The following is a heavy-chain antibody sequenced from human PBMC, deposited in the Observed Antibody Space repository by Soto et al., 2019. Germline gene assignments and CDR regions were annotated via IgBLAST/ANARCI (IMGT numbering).Heavy chain of an antibody. Sequence: PSETLSLTCTVSVGSMSRHYWSWIRQSPGKGLEWIGFVFHSGGTSYNPSLESRVTISVETSTNQVALKLSSVTAADTAIYYCARYRSQSCYPAYCFDFWGQGAPVTVSS. CDR1: VGSMSRHY. CDR2: VFHSGGT. J-gene: IGHJ4*02. D-gene: IGHD2-15*01. V-gene: IGHV4-59*11. CDR3: ARYRSQSCYPAYCFDF.